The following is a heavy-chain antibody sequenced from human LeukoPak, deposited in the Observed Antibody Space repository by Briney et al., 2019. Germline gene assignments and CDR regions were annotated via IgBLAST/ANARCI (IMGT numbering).Heavy chain of an antibody. Sequence: GESLKISCKGSGYSFTSYWIGWVRQMPGKGLEWMGIIYPGDSDTRYSPSFQGQVTISADKSISTAYLQWSSLKASDTAMYYCARHHQFMGTYYYHGMDVWGQGTTVTVSS. CDR3: ARHHQFMGTYYYHGMDV. D-gene: IGHD7-27*01. J-gene: IGHJ6*02. CDR2: IYPGDSDT. CDR1: GYSFTSYW. V-gene: IGHV5-51*01.